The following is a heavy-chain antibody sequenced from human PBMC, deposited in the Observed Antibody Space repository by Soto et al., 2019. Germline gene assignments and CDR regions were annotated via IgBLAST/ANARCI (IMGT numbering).Heavy chain of an antibody. J-gene: IGHJ4*02. Sequence: QVQLVESGGGVVQPGRSLRLSCAASGFTFSSYGMHWVRQAPGKGLEWVAVISYDGSNKYYADSVKGRFTISRDNSNKTLYLQMNSLRADDTAVYYCAKEEDIVVVVAALDYWGQGTLVTVSS. CDR3: AKEEDIVVVVAALDY. V-gene: IGHV3-30*18. D-gene: IGHD2-15*01. CDR1: GFTFSSYG. CDR2: ISYDGSNK.